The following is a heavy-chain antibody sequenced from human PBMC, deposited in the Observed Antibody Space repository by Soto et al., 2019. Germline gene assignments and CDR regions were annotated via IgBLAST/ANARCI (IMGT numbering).Heavy chain of an antibody. CDR1: GGSISSGGYY. CDR2: IYYSGST. V-gene: IGHV4-31*03. D-gene: IGHD3-22*01. J-gene: IGHJ4*02. CDR3: ARDPDSSGYDY. Sequence: SETLSLTCTVSGGSISSGGYYWSWIRQHPGKGLEWIGYIYYSGSTYYNPSLKSRVTISVDTSKNQFSLKLSSVTAADTAVYYCARDPDSSGYDYWGQGTLVTVSS.